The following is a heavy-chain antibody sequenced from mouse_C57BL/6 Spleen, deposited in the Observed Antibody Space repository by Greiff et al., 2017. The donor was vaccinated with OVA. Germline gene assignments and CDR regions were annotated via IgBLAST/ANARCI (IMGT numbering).Heavy chain of an antibody. CDR1: GYTFTSYW. CDR2: IDPSDSET. V-gene: IGHV1-52*01. D-gene: IGHD2-3*01. Sequence: VQLQQPGAELVRPGSSVKLSCKASGYTFTSYWMHWVKQRPIQGLEWIGNIDPSDSETHYNQKFKDKATLTVDKSSSTAYMQLSSLTSEDSAVYYCARGDGYYVTDYWGQGTTLTVSS. J-gene: IGHJ2*01. CDR3: ARGDGYYVTDY.